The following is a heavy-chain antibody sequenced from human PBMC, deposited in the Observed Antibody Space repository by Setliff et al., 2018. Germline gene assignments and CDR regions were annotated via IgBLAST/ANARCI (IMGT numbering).Heavy chain of an antibody. J-gene: IGHJ6*03. CDR3: ARDGFEIVVVPAAIYYYYYMDV. CDR2: MNPNSGNR. Sequence: ASVKVSCKASGYTFTTYDINWVRQAPGQGLEWMGWMNPNSGNRGYAQKFQGRVTVTRDTSASTAYMELSSLRSEDTAVYYCARDGFEIVVVPAAIYYYYYMDVWGKGTTVTVSS. V-gene: IGHV1-8*03. D-gene: IGHD2-2*01. CDR1: GYTFTTYD.